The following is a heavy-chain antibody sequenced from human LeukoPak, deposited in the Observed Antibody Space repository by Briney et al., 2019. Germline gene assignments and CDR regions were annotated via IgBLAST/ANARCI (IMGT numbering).Heavy chain of an antibody. CDR1: GFTFTSSA. J-gene: IGHJ4*02. D-gene: IGHD6-13*01. V-gene: IGHV1-58*02. CDR2: IVVGSGNT. Sequence: SVKVSCKASGFTFTSSAMQGVRQVRGQRLEWIGWIVVGSGNTNYAQKFQERVTITRDMSTSTAYMELSSLRSEDTAVYYCASTPGIAAAGSATLDEYWGQGTLVIASS. CDR3: ASTPGIAAAGSATLDEY.